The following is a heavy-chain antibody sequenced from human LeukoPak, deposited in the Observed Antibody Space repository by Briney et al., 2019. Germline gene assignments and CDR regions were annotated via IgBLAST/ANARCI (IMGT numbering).Heavy chain of an antibody. V-gene: IGHV3-23*01. J-gene: IGHJ4*02. Sequence: GGSLRLSCAASGFTFSSHAMSWVRQAPGKGLEWVSGISGRGDSTVYADSVKGRFTISRDNSGNTLFLQMNSLRAEDTAVYYCARDGFIAAAGIRGAPSDYWGQGTLVTVSS. CDR2: ISGRGDST. D-gene: IGHD6-13*01. CDR1: GFTFSSHA. CDR3: ARDGFIAAAGIRGAPSDY.